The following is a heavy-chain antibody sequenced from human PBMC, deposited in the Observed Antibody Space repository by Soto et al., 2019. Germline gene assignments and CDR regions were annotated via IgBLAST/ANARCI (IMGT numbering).Heavy chain of an antibody. Sequence: GGSLRLSCAASGFTFTSYAMGWVRQAPGKGLEWVSVISSGGSTYYADSVRGRFTISRDNSKDTPSLQMNSLRAEDTAVYYCAKRRGAGGHFDYWGQGALVTVSS. CDR1: GFTFTSYA. CDR3: AKRRGAGGHFDY. D-gene: IGHD2-15*01. CDR2: ISSGGST. J-gene: IGHJ4*02. V-gene: IGHV3-23*01.